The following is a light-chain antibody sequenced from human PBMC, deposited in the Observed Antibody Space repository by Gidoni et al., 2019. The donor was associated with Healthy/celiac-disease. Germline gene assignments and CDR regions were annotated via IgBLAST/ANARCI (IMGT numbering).Light chain of an antibody. V-gene: IGKV3-11*01. CDR1: QSVSSY. Sequence: EIVLTQSPATLSLSPGERATLSCRASQSVSSYLAWYQQKPGQATRLLIYDASNRATGIPARFSGSGSGTDFTLTISSLEPEDFAVYYCQQRSNWPPMYTFXQXTKLEIK. J-gene: IGKJ2*01. CDR3: QQRSNWPPMYT. CDR2: DAS.